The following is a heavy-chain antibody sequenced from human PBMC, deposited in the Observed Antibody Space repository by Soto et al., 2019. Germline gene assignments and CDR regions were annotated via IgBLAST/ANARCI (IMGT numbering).Heavy chain of an antibody. Sequence: EVQLLESGGGLVQPGGSLRLSCAASGFTFSSYAMSWVRQAPGKGLEWVSAISGSGGSTYYADSVKGRFTISRDNSKNTLYLQMNSLRAEDTAVYYCAKRGSGDSSSSADYFDYWGQGTLVTVSS. CDR1: GFTFSSYA. CDR3: AKRGSGDSSSSADYFDY. CDR2: ISGSGGST. D-gene: IGHD6-6*01. V-gene: IGHV3-23*01. J-gene: IGHJ4*02.